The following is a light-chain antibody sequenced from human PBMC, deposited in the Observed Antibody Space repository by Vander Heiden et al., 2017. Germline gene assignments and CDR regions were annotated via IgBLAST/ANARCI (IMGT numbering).Light chain of an antibody. Sequence: EIVLTQSPGTLSLSPGERATLSCRASQSVRSIWFAWYQQKPGQPPRLLIYGASSRATGIPDRFSGSGSGTDFTLTMSRLEPEDFAVYYCQRVCSTCITFGGGTRVEMK. V-gene: IGKV3-20*01. CDR2: GAS. CDR3: QRVCSTCIT. CDR1: QSVRSIW. J-gene: IGKJ4*01.